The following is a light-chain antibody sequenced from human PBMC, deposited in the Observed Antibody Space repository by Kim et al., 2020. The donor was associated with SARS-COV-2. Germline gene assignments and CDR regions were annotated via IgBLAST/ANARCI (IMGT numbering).Light chain of an antibody. J-gene: IGLJ7*01. CDR3: NSRDSSGNHAV. CDR1: SLRSCY. V-gene: IGLV3-19*01. Sequence: ALGQKVRITSQGDSLRSCYAIWYQQKPGQAPVLVIYGKNNRPSGIPDRFSGSSSGNTASLTITGAQAEDEADYYCNSRDSSGNHAVFGGGTQLTVL. CDR2: GKN.